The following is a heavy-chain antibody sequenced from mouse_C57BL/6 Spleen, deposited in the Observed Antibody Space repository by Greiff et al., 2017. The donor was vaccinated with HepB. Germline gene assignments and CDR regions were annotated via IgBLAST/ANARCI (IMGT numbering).Heavy chain of an antibody. CDR2: IDPSDSYT. V-gene: IGHV1-69*01. J-gene: IGHJ2*01. CDR3: ARWGDYDSSDY. Sequence: VQLQQPGAELVMPGASVKLSCKASGYTFTSYWMHWVKQRPGQGLEWIGEIDPSDSYTNYNQKFKGKSTLTVDKSSSTAYMQLSSLTSEDSAVYYCARWGDYDSSDYWGQGTTLTVSS. D-gene: IGHD2-4*01. CDR1: GYTFTSYW.